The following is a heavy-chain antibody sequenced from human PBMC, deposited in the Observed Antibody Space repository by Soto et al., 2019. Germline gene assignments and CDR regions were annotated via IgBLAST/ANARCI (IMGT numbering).Heavy chain of an antibody. Sequence: QVQLQESGPGLVKPSQTLSLTCTVSGDSISSGGYYWSWIRQHPGKGQEWIGYIYDNGGAYYSPSLKGRVVISVDRSENQFSLRLSSVTAADTAVYYCARVKGGTTRRAFDSWGQGTLVTVSS. CDR2: IYDNGGA. J-gene: IGHJ4*02. V-gene: IGHV4-31*03. D-gene: IGHD1-7*01. CDR1: GDSISSGGYY. CDR3: ARVKGGTTRRAFDS.